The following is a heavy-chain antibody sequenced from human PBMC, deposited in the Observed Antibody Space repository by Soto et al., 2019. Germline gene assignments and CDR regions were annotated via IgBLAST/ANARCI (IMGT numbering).Heavy chain of an antibody. V-gene: IGHV1-2*04. CDR3: AREDYGGNSDFDY. CDR2: INPNSGGT. CDR1: GYTFISHG. D-gene: IGHD4-17*01. J-gene: IGHJ4*02. Sequence: ASVKVSCKASGYTFISHGITWVRQAPGQGLEWMGWINPNSGGTNYAQKFQGWVTMTRDTSISTAYMELSRLRSDDTAVYYCAREDYGGNSDFDYWGQGTLVTVSS.